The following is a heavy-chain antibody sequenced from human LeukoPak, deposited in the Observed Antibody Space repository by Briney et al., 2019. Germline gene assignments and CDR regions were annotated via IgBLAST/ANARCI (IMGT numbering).Heavy chain of an antibody. J-gene: IGHJ4*02. D-gene: IGHD3-22*01. CDR2: ISGSGGNT. V-gene: IGHV3-23*01. CDR1: GLTFSSYA. Sequence: GGSLRLSCTASGLTFSSYAMNWVRQAPGKGLEWVSGISGSGGNTFYADSVKGRFTISRDNSKDTLYLQMNSLRAEDTAVYFCAKSLVGTTPYYFDYWGQGTLVTVSS. CDR3: AKSLVGTTPYYFDY.